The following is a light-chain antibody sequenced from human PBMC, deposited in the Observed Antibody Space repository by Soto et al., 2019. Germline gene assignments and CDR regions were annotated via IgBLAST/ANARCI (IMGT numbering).Light chain of an antibody. CDR2: GTS. CDR3: QQYDDSQIT. CDR1: QSVSSSY. Sequence: EIVLTQSPGTLSLSPGERATLSCRASQSVSSSYLAWYQKKPGQAPRLLIYGTSSRATGIPDRFSGSGSGTDFTLTISRLEPEDFAVYYCQQYDDSQITFGGGTKVDIK. J-gene: IGKJ4*01. V-gene: IGKV3-20*01.